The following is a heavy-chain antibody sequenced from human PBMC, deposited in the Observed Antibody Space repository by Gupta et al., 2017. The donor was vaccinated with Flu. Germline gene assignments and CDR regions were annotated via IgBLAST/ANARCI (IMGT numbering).Heavy chain of an antibody. Sequence: YWIGWVRQMPGKGLEWMGLIYPGDSDTRYSPSFKGQVTFSADKSASPASPQWSSLQVSASAMDSRARRLVRINDAFAMWGQGTLVNV. CDR3: ARRLVRINDAFAM. V-gene: IGHV5-51*01. CDR2: IYPGDSDT. D-gene: IGHD6-6*01. J-gene: IGHJ3*02. CDR1: YW.